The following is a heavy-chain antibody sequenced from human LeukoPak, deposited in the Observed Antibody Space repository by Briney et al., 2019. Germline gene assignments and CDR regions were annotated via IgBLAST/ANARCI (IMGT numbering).Heavy chain of an antibody. CDR2: IYYSGST. V-gene: IGHV4-59*01. J-gene: IGHJ1*01. Sequence: SETLSLTCTVSGGSISSYYWSWIRQPPGKGLEWIGYIYYSGSTNYNPSLKSRVTISVDTSKNQFSLSLRSVTAADTAIYYCANTTRVAPDGRAEYFQHWGQGTLVTVSS. CDR3: ANTTRVAPDGRAEYFQH. CDR1: GGSISSYY. D-gene: IGHD5-24*01.